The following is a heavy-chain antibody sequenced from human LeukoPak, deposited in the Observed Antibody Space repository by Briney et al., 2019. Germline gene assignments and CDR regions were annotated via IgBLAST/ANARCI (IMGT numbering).Heavy chain of an antibody. Sequence: GASVKVSCKASGGTFSSYAISWVRQAPGQGLEWMGGIIPIFGTANYAQKFQGRVTITADEPTSTAYMELSSLRSEDTAVYYCARDKSNGYYYYYYMDVWGKGTTVTVSS. V-gene: IGHV1-69*13. J-gene: IGHJ6*03. CDR1: GGTFSSYA. CDR3: ARDKSNGYYYYYYMDV. D-gene: IGHD4-11*01. CDR2: IIPIFGTA.